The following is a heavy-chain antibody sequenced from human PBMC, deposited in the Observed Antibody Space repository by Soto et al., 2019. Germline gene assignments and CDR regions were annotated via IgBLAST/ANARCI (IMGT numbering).Heavy chain of an antibody. Sequence: HPGGSLRLSCAASGFTFSSYAMSWVRQAPGKGLEWVAVISYDGSNKYYADSVKGRFTISRDNSKNTLYLQMNSLRAEDTAVYYCARDRGYSYGSHYFDYWGQGTLVTVTS. CDR3: ARDRGYSYGSHYFDY. D-gene: IGHD5-18*01. CDR1: GFTFSSYA. V-gene: IGHV3-30-3*01. CDR2: ISYDGSNK. J-gene: IGHJ4*02.